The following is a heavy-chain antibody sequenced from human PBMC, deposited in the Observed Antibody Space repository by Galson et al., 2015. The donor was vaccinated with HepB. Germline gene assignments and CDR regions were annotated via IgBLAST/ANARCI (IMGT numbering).Heavy chain of an antibody. CDR2: IKQDGSEK. CDR1: GFTFSSYW. Sequence: SLRLSCAASGFTFSSYWMSWVRQAPGKGLEWVANIKQDGSEKYYVDSVKGRFTISRDNAKNSLYLQMNSLRAEDTAVYYCARLRGKDGKRGSYLGIAFDIWGQGTMVTVSS. J-gene: IGHJ3*02. V-gene: IGHV3-7*03. CDR3: ARLRGKDGKRGSYLGIAFDI. D-gene: IGHD1-26*01.